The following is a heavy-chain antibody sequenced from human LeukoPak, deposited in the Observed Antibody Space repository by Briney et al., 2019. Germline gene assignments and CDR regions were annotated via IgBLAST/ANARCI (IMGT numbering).Heavy chain of an antibody. D-gene: IGHD3-22*01. V-gene: IGHV3-74*01. CDR3: ARAPSESGGYYPEYFRH. J-gene: IGHJ1*01. CDR1: GFTFSSYW. CDR2: IKSDGNT. Sequence: GGSLRLSCAASGFTFSSYWMHWVRQAPGKGLVWVSRIKSDGNTNYADSVKGRFTISRDNAKNTVSLQMNSLRAEDTGVYYCARAPSESGGYYPEYFRHWGQGTLVTDSS.